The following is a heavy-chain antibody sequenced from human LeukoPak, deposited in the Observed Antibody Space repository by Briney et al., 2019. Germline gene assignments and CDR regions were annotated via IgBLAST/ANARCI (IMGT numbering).Heavy chain of an antibody. D-gene: IGHD1-26*01. V-gene: IGHV7-4-1*02. CDR1: GYTFSSYT. CDR2: INTNTGNP. J-gene: IGHJ4*02. CDR3: ASGPSYSGSNEYFDS. Sequence: ASVKVSCKASGYTFSSYTMNWVRQAPGQGLEWMGWINTNTGNPTYAQDYTGRFVFSLDTSVSTTYLQISRLKAEDTAVYYCASGPSYSGSNEYFDSWGPGTLVTVSS.